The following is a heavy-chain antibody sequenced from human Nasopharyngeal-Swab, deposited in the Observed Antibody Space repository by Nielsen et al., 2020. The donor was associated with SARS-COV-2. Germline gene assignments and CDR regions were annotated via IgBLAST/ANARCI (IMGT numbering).Heavy chain of an antibody. V-gene: IGHV4-59*01. J-gene: IGHJ5*02. D-gene: IGHD5-12*01. Sequence: SETLSLTCTVSGGSISSYYWSWIRQPPGKGLEWIGYIHYSGSTNYNPSLKSRVTISVDTSKNQFSLKLSSVTAADTAVYYCARESGGDSGWFDPWGQGTLVTVSS. CDR1: GGSISSYY. CDR2: IHYSGST. CDR3: ARESGGDSGWFDP.